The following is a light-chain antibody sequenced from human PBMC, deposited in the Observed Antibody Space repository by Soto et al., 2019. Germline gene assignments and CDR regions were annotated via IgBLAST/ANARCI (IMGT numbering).Light chain of an antibody. CDR1: SSDIGGYNY. CDR2: DVS. Sequence: HSALTQPASVSGSPGQSIAISCTGSSSDIGGYNYVSWYQQHPGKAPKLMIYDVSNRPSGVSNRFSGSMSGNTASLTISGLQPEDEADYYCSSNTGSSTVVFGGGTKLTVL. CDR3: SSNTGSSTVV. V-gene: IGLV2-14*01. J-gene: IGLJ2*01.